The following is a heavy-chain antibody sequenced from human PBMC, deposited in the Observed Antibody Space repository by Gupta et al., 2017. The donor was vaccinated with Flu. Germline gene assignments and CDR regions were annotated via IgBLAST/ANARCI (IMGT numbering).Heavy chain of an antibody. J-gene: IGHJ3*02. D-gene: IGHD6-19*01. CDR3: AHXDIAVAGLDAFDI. Sequence: QITLKESGPTLVKPTQTLTLTCTFSGFSLSTSGVGVGWIRQPPGKALEWLALIYWNDDKRYSPSLKSWLTITKDTSKNQVVLTMTNMDPVDXATYYCAHXDIAVAGLDAFDIWGQGTMVAVSS. CDR1: GFSLSTSGVG. V-gene: IGHV2-5*01. CDR2: IYWNDDK.